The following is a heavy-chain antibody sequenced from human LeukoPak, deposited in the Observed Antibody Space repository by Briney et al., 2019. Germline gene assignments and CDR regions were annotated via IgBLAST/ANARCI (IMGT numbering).Heavy chain of an antibody. D-gene: IGHD6-6*01. Sequence: SETLSLTCTVSGGSISSYYWSWIRQPPGKGLEWIGYIYYSGSTNYNPSLKSRVTISVDTSKNQFSLKLSSVTAADTAVYYCARDLYSSSSGAPYYYYGMDVWGQGTTVTVSS. V-gene: IGHV4-59*01. CDR1: GGSISSYY. CDR3: ARDLYSSSSGAPYYYYGMDV. J-gene: IGHJ6*02. CDR2: IYYSGST.